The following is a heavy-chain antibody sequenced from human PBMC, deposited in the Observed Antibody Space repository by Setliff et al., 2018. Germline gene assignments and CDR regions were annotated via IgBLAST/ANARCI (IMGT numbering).Heavy chain of an antibody. Sequence: GGSLRLSCAASGFTFRSYWMSWVRQAPGKGLEWVANIKKDGSIKYYLDSVRGRFTISRDNAENSLTLQMNSLRVEDTAVYYCTRDFWPESSGFAFGQWGQGTLVTVSS. CDR1: GFTFRSYW. D-gene: IGHD3-22*01. J-gene: IGHJ4*02. CDR2: IKKDGSIK. V-gene: IGHV3-7*03. CDR3: TRDFWPESSGFAFGQ.